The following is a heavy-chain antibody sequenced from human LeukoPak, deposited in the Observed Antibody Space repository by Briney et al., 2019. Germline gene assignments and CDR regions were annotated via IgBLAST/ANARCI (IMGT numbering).Heavy chain of an antibody. CDR2: IKKGSAAT. J-gene: IGHJ5*02. CDR1: GFTFRDYH. D-gene: IGHD1-1*01. Sequence: GGSLRLSCAASGFTFRDYHMTWIRRAPGKGLEWISYIKKGSAATYYADSVTGRFVISRDDARNSLYLHLTNLRAEDTATYFCARIWSARDWFDPWGQGTQVVVSS. CDR3: ARIWSARDWFDP. V-gene: IGHV3-11*01.